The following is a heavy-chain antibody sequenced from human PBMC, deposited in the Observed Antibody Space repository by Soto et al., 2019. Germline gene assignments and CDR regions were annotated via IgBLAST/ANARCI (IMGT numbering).Heavy chain of an antibody. CDR3: ASPAGADHTFDY. CDR2: IYYRGST. V-gene: IGHV4-39*01. Sequence: SETLSLTCAVSGGSITSSSYYWGWTRQAPGRGLEWIGTIYYRGSTYYNQSLESRVSISADTSKNQLSLNLRSVTAADTAVYYCASPAGADHTFDYWGQGILVTVSS. J-gene: IGHJ4*02. CDR1: GGSITSSSYY.